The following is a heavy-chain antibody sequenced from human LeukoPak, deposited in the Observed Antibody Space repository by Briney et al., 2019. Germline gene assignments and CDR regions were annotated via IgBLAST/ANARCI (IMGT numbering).Heavy chain of an antibody. CDR3: AKDLPYDSSGTGYFEY. J-gene: IGHJ4*02. D-gene: IGHD3-22*01. V-gene: IGHV3-23*01. Sequence: GGSLRLSCADFTFTYSNYGMSWVRQAPGKGLEWVSGISSSGGSTYYADSVKGRFTISRDNSKNTLFLQMNSLRAEDTAVYYCAKDLPYDSSGTGYFEYWGQGTLVTVSS. CDR1: TFTYSNYG. CDR2: ISSSGGST.